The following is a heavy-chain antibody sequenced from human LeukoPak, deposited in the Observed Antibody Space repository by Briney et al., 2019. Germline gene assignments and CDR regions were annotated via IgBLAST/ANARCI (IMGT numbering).Heavy chain of an antibody. Sequence: QTGGSLRLSCASSGFTFSNNAMSWVRQAPGKGLEWVSAMCGSGGSTYYADSVKGRFSISRDNSRNTLYLQMNSLRAGDTAVYYCAKDPQGDWGQGTLVTVSS. CDR2: MCGSGGST. V-gene: IGHV3-23*01. CDR1: GFTFSNNA. J-gene: IGHJ4*02. CDR3: AKDPQGD. D-gene: IGHD3-16*01.